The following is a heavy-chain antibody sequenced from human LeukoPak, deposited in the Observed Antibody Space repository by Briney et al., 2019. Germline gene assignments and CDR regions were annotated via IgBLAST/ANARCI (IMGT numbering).Heavy chain of an antibody. V-gene: IGHV3-23*01. Sequence: GGSLRLSCAASGFTFSSYAMSWVRQAPGKGLEWVSAISGSGGSTYYADSVKGRFTISRDNSKNTLYLQMNSLRAEDTAVYHCAKDYAERGYSYGLFDYWGQGTLVTVSS. CDR1: GFTFSSYA. CDR2: ISGSGGST. D-gene: IGHD5-18*01. J-gene: IGHJ4*02. CDR3: AKDYAERGYSYGLFDY.